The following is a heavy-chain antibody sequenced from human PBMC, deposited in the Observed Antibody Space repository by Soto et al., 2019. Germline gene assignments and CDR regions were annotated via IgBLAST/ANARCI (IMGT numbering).Heavy chain of an antibody. CDR3: TTVRPRKHPHSSSSPRDY. D-gene: IGHD6-6*01. V-gene: IGHV3-30-3*01. CDR1: GFTFSDYP. J-gene: IGHJ4*02. Sequence: GGSLRLSCAASGFTFSDYPMHWVRQAPGKGLEWVAVISYDGNVKYYVDSVKGRFTISRDDSKNTLYLQMNSLRVDDTAVYYCTTVRPRKHPHSSSSPRDYWGQGTLVTVSS. CDR2: ISYDGNVK.